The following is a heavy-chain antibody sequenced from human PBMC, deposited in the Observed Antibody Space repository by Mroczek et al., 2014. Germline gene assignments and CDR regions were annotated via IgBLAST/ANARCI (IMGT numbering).Heavy chain of an antibody. V-gene: IGHV1-69*12. CDR3: ARAPGYCSGGSCYSPTNNWFDP. CDR2: IIPIFGTA. D-gene: IGHD2-15*01. CDR1: GGTFSSYA. J-gene: IGHJ5*02. Sequence: QVQLVQSGAEVKKPGSSVKVSCKASGGTFSSYAISWVRQAPGQGLEWMGGIIPIFGTANYAQKFQGRVTITADESTSTAYMELSSLRSEDTAVYYCARAPGYCSGGSCYSPTNNWFDPWGPGNPWSPSPQ.